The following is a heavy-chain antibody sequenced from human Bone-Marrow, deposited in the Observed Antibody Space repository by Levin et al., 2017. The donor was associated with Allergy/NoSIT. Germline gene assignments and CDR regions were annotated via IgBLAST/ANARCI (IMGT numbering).Heavy chain of an antibody. CDR1: GFSFRSYE. D-gene: IGHD2-15*01. CDR2: ISGTGSLI. Sequence: GGSLRLSCAASGFSFRSYEMNWVRQAPGKGPEWLSYISGTGSLIYYADSVKGRFTISRDNAKNSLYLQMNSLRAEDTAVYYCARAVVAAVSGSWGQGALVTVSS. J-gene: IGHJ5*02. V-gene: IGHV3-48*03. CDR3: ARAVVAAVSGS.